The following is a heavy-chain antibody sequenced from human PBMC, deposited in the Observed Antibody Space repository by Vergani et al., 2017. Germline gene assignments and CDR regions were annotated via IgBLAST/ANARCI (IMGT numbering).Heavy chain of an antibody. CDR1: GFTFTSYG. J-gene: IGHJ4*02. CDR3: ARDRHYYDSSGPDY. V-gene: IGHV3-33*01. CDR2: IWYDGSNK. D-gene: IGHD3-22*01. Sequence: VQLLESGGGLVQPGGSLRLSCAASGFTFTSYGMHWVRQAPGKGLEWVAVIWYDGSNKYYADSVKGRFTISRDNSKNTLYLQMNSLRAEDTAVYYCARDRHYYDSSGPDYWGQGTLVTVSS.